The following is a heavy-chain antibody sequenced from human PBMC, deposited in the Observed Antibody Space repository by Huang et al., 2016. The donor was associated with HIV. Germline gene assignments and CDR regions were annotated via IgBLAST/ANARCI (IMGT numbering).Heavy chain of an antibody. CDR2: ISSEGSST. J-gene: IGHJ4*02. V-gene: IGHV3-74*01. Sequence: EVQLVESGGGLVQPGGSLRLSCAASGCSISSYWMHWLRQAPGKGLGGGSRISSEGSSTSYADAVKGRFTISRDNAKNTLYLQMNSLRAEDTAVYYCARDPRIQSWLNFFDYWGQGTLVSVSS. D-gene: IGHD3-22*01. CDR3: ARDPRIQSWLNFFDY. CDR1: GCSISSYW.